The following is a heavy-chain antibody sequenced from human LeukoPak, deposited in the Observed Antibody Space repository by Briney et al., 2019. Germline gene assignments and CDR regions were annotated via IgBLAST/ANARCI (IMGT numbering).Heavy chain of an antibody. J-gene: IGHJ3*02. Sequence: SETLSLTCTVSGGSISRYYWSWIRQPPGKGLEWIGYIYHSGSTNYNPSLKSRVTISVDMSKNQISLKLSSVTAADTAVYYCARGRTRFAFDIWGQGTMVTVSS. CDR1: GGSISRYY. D-gene: IGHD2-8*01. CDR2: IYHSGST. V-gene: IGHV4-59*01. CDR3: ARGRTRFAFDI.